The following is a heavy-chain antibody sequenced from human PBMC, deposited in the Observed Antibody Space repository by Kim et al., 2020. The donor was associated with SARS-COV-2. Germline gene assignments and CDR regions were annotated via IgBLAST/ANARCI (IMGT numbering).Heavy chain of an antibody. CDR3: ARDFIAVAGTAPFDP. CDR1: GYTFTSYG. V-gene: IGHV1-18*04. CDR2: ISAYNGNT. Sequence: ASVKVSCKASGYTFTSYGISWVRQAPGQGLEWMGWISAYNGNTNYAQKLQGRVTMTTDTSTSTAYMELRSLRSDDTAVYYCARDFIAVAGTAPFDPWGQGTLVTVSS. J-gene: IGHJ5*02. D-gene: IGHD6-19*01.